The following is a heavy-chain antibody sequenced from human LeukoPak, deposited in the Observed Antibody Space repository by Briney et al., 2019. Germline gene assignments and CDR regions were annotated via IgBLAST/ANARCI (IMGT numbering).Heavy chain of an antibody. V-gene: IGHV4-39*01. Sequence: PSETLSLTCTVSGGSISSRNYYWGWIRQPPGEGLEWIESMYYSGSSYCGSTNYNPSLNVAVTISVDTSQTPFSMKLISVTAADTAVYYCARHDFYVGAYSGWFDPWGQGTLVAVSS. D-gene: IGHD2-15*01. CDR2: MYYSGSSYCGST. CDR1: GGSISSRNYY. CDR3: ARHDFYVGAYSGWFDP. J-gene: IGHJ5*02.